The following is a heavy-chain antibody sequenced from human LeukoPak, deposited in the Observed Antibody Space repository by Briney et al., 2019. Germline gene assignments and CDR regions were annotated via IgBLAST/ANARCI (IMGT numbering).Heavy chain of an antibody. D-gene: IGHD4-17*01. J-gene: IGHJ4*02. CDR1: GSTFSSHG. V-gene: IGHV3-23*01. CDR2: ISPSGGIT. CDR3: ARDLSYGDYDY. Sequence: PGGSLRLSCAASGSTFSSHGMNWVRQAPGKGLEWVSGISPSGGITYYTDSVKGRFTISRDNSKNTVSLQMNSLRAEDTAVYYCARDLSYGDYDYWGQGTLVTVSS.